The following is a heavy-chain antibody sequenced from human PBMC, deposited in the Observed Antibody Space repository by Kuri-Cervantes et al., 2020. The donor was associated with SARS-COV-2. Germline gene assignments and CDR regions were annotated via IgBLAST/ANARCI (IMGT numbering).Heavy chain of an antibody. CDR3: ARDTWRSPAAITGSIDP. V-gene: IGHV3-30*03. CDR2: ITYDGSNK. CDR1: GITFSNSV. Sequence: GESLKISCAVSGITFSNSVMHWVRQAPGKGLEWVALITYDGSNKFYADSVKGRFTISRDNLKNTLYLQMNSLRPEDTAVYYCARDTWRSPAAITGSIDPWGQGTLVTVSS. D-gene: IGHD2-2*01. J-gene: IGHJ5*02.